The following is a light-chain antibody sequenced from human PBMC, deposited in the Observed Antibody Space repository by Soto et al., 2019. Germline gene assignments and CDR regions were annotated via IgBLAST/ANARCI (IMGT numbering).Light chain of an antibody. CDR2: GAS. CDR3: QQSGYSPIT. V-gene: IGKV3-20*01. J-gene: IGKJ5*01. Sequence: EIVLTQSPGTLSLSQGERATPSCRASQSVSSSFLSWYQQKRGQAPRLLMFGASSRATGIPDRFSGSGSGTDFTLTIYRLEPEDFAVYYCQQSGYSPITFGQGTRLEIK. CDR1: QSVSSSF.